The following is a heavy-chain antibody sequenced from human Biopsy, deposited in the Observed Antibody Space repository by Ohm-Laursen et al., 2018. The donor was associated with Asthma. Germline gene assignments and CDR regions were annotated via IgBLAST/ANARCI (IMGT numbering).Heavy chain of an antibody. D-gene: IGHD5-12*01. V-gene: IGHV1-69*06. CDR1: GGMLGTYS. CDR3: AGGYSGYERIQYDYNGMDV. CDR2: LFPIFGSS. Sequence: SVTLSCQASGGMLGTYSISWVRQPPGLGLEWLGGLFPIFGSSNYAPRFQGRVTITADIFTRTVYMELSGLRSEDTAVYFCAGGYSGYERIQYDYNGMDVWGQGTTVTVS. J-gene: IGHJ6*02.